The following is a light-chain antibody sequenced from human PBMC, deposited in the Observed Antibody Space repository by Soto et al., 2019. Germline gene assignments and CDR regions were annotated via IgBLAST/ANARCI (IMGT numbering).Light chain of an antibody. Sequence: DIQMIQSPSTLSASIGDRVTITCRASQSFSSWLSWYQQKPGKAPRLLIYKASSLQSGVPSRFSGSASGTEFSLTVSSLQPDDGATYYCQQPRTFGQGTKVEIK. CDR3: QQPRT. J-gene: IGKJ1*01. CDR1: QSFSSW. V-gene: IGKV1-5*03. CDR2: KAS.